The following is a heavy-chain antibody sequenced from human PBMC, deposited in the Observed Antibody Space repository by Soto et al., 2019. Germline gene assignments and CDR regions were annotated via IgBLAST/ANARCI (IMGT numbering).Heavy chain of an antibody. CDR2: IIPIFGTA. D-gene: IGHD3-22*01. CDR3: ARVRWDSSGYYPLGFDY. CDR1: GGTFSSYA. J-gene: IGHJ4*02. Sequence: GASVKVSCKASGGTFSSYAISWVRQAPGQGLEWMGGIIPIFGTANYAQKFQGRVTITADESTSTAYMELSSLRSEDTAVYYCARVRWDSSGYYPLGFDYWGQGTLVTVSS. V-gene: IGHV1-69*13.